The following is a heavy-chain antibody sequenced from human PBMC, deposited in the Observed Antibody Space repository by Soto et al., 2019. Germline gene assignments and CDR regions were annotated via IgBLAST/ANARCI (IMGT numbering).Heavy chain of an antibody. CDR3: ARDGTIPGRGGMAV. CDR2: IYNRGIT. CDR1: GGYLSRYY. D-gene: IGHD3-3*01. Sequence: PPTTLPLTWTVCGGYLSRYYCISSRQSPGKGLEWIGYIYNRGITKYNPALGSRVTISVDTSKNQFSLKLTSVTGADTAVYYCARDGTIPGRGGMAVWGPGTTVT. J-gene: IGHJ6*02. V-gene: IGHV4-59*01.